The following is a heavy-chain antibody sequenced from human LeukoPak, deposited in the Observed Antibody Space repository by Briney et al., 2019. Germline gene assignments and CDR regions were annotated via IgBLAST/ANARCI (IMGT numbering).Heavy chain of an antibody. CDR2: ISGSGGST. J-gene: IGHJ4*02. Sequence: GGPLRLSCAASGFTFSSYAMSWVRQAPGKGLEWVSAISGSGGSTYYADSVKGRFTISRDNSKNTLYLQMNSLRAEDTAVYYCAKWGRGYYYGSGSYYFDYWGQGTLVTVSS. CDR3: AKWGRGYYYGSGSYYFDY. D-gene: IGHD3-10*01. CDR1: GFTFSSYA. V-gene: IGHV3-23*01.